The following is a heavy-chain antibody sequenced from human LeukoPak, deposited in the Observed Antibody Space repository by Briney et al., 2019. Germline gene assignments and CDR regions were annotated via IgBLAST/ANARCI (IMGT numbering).Heavy chain of an antibody. D-gene: IGHD6-13*01. CDR3: AKDYPPYSSSWYGYFDY. CDR2: ISYDGSNK. CDR1: GFTFSSYA. V-gene: IGHV3-30*04. Sequence: GGSLRLSCAASGFTFSSYAMHWVRQAPGKGLEWVAVISYDGSNKYYADSVKGRFTISRDNSKNTLYLQMNSLRAEDTAVYYCAKDYPPYSSSWYGYFDYWGQGTLVTVSS. J-gene: IGHJ4*02.